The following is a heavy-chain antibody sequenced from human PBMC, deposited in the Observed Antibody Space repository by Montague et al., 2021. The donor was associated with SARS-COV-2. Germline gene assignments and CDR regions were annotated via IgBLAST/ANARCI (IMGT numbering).Heavy chain of an antibody. V-gene: IGHV2-70*11. CDR2: IDWDDDD. D-gene: IGHD2-2*01. J-gene: IGHJ6*02. CDR3: ARIVSLVAPGDIPPMYYYGLDV. CDR1: GFSLTTNGMC. Sequence: PALVKPTQSLTLTCTFSGFSLTTNGMCVSWIRQPPGKALEWLARIDWDDDDYYSTSPKTRLTISKDTSKNQVVLTVTNVDPFDTATYYCARIVSLVAPGDIPPMYYYGLDVWGQGTTVIVSS.